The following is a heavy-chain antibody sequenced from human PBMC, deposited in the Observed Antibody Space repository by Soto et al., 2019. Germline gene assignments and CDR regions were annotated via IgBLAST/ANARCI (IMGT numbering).Heavy chain of an antibody. CDR1: GGSISSYY. Sequence: QVQLQESGPGLVKPSETLSLTCTVSGGSISSYYWSWIRQPPGKGLEWIGYIYYSGSTNYNPSLKCRVTISVDTSKNQFSLKLSSVTAADTAVYYCARGFRAFDIWGQGTMVTVSS. CDR3: ARGFRAFDI. V-gene: IGHV4-59*01. CDR2: IYYSGST. J-gene: IGHJ3*02.